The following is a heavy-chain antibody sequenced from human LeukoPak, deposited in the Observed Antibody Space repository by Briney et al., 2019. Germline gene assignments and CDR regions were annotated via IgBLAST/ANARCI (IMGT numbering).Heavy chain of an antibody. D-gene: IGHD2-21*01. CDR3: ARVCGGDCYPSDFVFDY. J-gene: IGHJ4*02. CDR2: IIPIFGTA. Sequence: ASVKVSCKASGGTFSSYAISWVRQAPGQGLEWMGGIIPIFGTANYAQKFQGRVTITTDESTSTAYMELSSLRSEDTAVYYCARVCGGDCYPSDFVFDYWGQGTLVTVSS. CDR1: GGTFSSYA. V-gene: IGHV1-69*05.